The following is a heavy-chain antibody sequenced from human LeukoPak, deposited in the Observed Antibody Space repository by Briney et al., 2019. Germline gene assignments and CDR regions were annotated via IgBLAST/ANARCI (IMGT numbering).Heavy chain of an antibody. V-gene: IGHV3-7*04. J-gene: IGHJ4*02. Sequence: PGGSLRLSCAASGFPFSSYWMAWVRQAPGKGLEWVATITLDGSDSYYVDSVKGRFTVPRDNAKNSLYLQMNSLRVEDTAVFYCTTENWYVFENWGQGSLVTVSS. CDR2: ITLDGSDS. CDR1: GFPFSSYW. D-gene: IGHD1-1*01. CDR3: TTENWYVFEN.